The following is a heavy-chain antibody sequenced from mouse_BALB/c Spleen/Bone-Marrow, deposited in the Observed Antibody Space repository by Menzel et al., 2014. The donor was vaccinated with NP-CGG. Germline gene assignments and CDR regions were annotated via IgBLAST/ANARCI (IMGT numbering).Heavy chain of an antibody. D-gene: IGHD1-1*01. CDR1: GYTFTSYW. V-gene: IGHV1S81*02. CDR2: IDPSNGRT. J-gene: IGHJ1*01. CDR3: ARSTTVVVRYWYFDV. Sequence: QVQLQQSGAELVNPGASVKLSCKASGYTFTSYWMHWVKQRPGQGLEWIGEIDPSNGRTNYNEKFKNKATLTVDKSSSTAYMQLSSLTSEDSAVYYCARSTTVVVRYWYFDVWGAGTTVTVSS.